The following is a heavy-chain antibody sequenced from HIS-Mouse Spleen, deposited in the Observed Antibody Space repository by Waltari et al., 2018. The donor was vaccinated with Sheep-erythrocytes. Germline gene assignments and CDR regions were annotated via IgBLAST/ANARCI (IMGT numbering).Heavy chain of an antibody. CDR2: IYYSGST. D-gene: IGHD3-10*01. CDR1: GGPISAGDYH. V-gene: IGHV4-30-4*01. Sequence: QVQLQESGPGLVKPSQTLSLTGTVSGGPISAGDYHLSWIRQPTGKGLEWIGYIYYSGSTYYNPSLKSRVTISVDTSKNQFSLKLSSVTAADTAVYYCARQLLWNYFDYWGQGTLVTVSS. J-gene: IGHJ4*02. CDR3: ARQLLWNYFDY.